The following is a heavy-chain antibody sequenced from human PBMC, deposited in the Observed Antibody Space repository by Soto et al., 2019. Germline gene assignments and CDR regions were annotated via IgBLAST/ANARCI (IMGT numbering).Heavy chain of an antibody. CDR1: GFTFSSFG. CDR2: IWFDGSKT. J-gene: IGHJ4*02. V-gene: IGHV3-33*01. Sequence: GGSLRLSCEASGFTFSSFGMHWVRQAPGKGLEWAALIWFDGSKTYYADSVKGRFTISRDNSKSTVFLQMNSLRAEDTAVYYCARVEASRQLDQWGQGTLVTVSS. D-gene: IGHD6-6*01. CDR3: ARVEASRQLDQ.